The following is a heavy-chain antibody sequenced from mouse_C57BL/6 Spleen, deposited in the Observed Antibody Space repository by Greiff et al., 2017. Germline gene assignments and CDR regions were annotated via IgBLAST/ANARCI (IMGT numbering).Heavy chain of an antibody. J-gene: IGHJ2*01. Sequence: EVKLMESGGGLVKPGGSLKLSCAASGFTFSDYGMHWVRQAPEKGLEWVAHISSGSSTLYYADTVKGRFTISRDNDKNTLFLQMTSLRSEDQTMYYCARHGVVATDYIDYWGQGTTLTVSS. V-gene: IGHV5-17*01. D-gene: IGHD1-1*01. CDR1: GFTFSDYG. CDR3: ARHGVVATDYIDY. CDR2: ISSGSSTL.